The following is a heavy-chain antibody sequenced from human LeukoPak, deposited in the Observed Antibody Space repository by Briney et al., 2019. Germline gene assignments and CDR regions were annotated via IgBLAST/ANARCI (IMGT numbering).Heavy chain of an antibody. V-gene: IGHV3-23*01. CDR2: ISETGDVT. Sequence: GGSLRLSCTASGFTLSTNAMSWVRQAPGKGLEWVSVISETGDVTHYADSMKGRFTISRDNIKNTLNLQMNSLRAEDTAIYYCARDSSHYLGSSDYWGQGTLVTVSS. D-gene: IGHD6-6*01. CDR1: GFTLSTNA. CDR3: ARDSSHYLGSSDY. J-gene: IGHJ4*02.